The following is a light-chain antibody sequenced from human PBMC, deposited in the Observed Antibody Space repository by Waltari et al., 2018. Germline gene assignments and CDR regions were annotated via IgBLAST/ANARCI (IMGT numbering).Light chain of an antibody. V-gene: IGLV2-11*01. Sequence: QSALTQPRSVSGSPGQSVTISCTGTSSYVGGYNYVSWYPQHPGKAPKLMLNDFSQRPSGVPDCFSGSKSGNTASLTISGLQAEDEAEYYCLSYGGSHTWVFGGGTKLTVL. CDR1: SSYVGGYNY. CDR2: DFS. J-gene: IGLJ3*02. CDR3: LSYGGSHTWV.